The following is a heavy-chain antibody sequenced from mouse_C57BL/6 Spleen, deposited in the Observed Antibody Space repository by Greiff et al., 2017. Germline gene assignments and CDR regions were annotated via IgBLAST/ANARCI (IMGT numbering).Heavy chain of an antibody. D-gene: IGHD4-1*01. CDR3: AREGADWVDY. CDR1: GYTFTSYW. J-gene: IGHJ2*01. Sequence: QVQLKQSGAELVKPGASVKLSCKASGYTFTSYWMHWVKQRPGQGLEWIGMIHPNSGSTNYNEKFKSKATLTVDKSSSKAYMQLSSLTSEDAAVYYCAREGADWVDYWGQGTTLTVSS. CDR2: IHPNSGST. V-gene: IGHV1-64*01.